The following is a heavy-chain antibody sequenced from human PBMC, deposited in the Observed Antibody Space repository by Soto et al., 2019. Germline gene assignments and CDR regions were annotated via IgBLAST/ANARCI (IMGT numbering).Heavy chain of an antibody. D-gene: IGHD1-26*01. V-gene: IGHV3-9*01. CDR2: ISWNSGSI. J-gene: IGHJ6*02. Sequence: PGGSLRLSRAASGFTFDDYALHWVRQAPWKGLEWVSGISWNSGSIGYADSVKGRFTISRENAKNSLYLQMNSVRAEDTALYYCAKTIGSYGMDVWGQGTTVTVSS. CDR1: GFTFDDYA. CDR3: AKTIGSYGMDV.